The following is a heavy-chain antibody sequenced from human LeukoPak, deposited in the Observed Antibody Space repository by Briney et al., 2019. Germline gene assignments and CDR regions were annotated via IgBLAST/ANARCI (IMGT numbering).Heavy chain of an antibody. D-gene: IGHD6-13*01. V-gene: IGHV3-21*04. Sequence: GGSLRLSCAASGFTFSSYSMNWVRQAPGKGLEWVSSISSSSSYIYYADSVKGRFTISRDNAKNPLYLQMNSLRAEDTAVYYCARGYSSSWHHYYYYMDVWGKGTTVTVSS. CDR2: ISSSSSYI. CDR3: ARGYSSSWHHYYYYMDV. CDR1: GFTFSSYS. J-gene: IGHJ6*03.